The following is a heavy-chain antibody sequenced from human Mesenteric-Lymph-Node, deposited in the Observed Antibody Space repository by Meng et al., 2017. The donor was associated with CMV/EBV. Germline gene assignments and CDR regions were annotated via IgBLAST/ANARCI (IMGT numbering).Heavy chain of an antibody. CDR1: GFTFDDYA. CDR2: ISWNSGSI. V-gene: IGHV3-9*01. CDR3: AKDWGSSSWYYFDY. Sequence: SLKISCAASGFTFDDYAMHWVRQAPGKGLEWVSGISWNSGSIGYADSVKGRFTISRDNAKNSLYLQMNSLRAEDTALYYCAKDWGSSSWYYFDYWGQGTLVTVSS. D-gene: IGHD6-13*01. J-gene: IGHJ4*02.